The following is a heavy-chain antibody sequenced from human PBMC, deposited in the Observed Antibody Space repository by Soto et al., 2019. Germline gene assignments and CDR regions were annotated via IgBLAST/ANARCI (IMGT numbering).Heavy chain of an antibody. CDR2: ISYDGGYE. J-gene: IGHJ2*01. CDR3: AKGTTVTPWRYLDL. V-gene: IGHV3-30*18. Sequence: QEQLVESGGGVVQPGKSLRLSCAASRFAFSSYAMHWVRQAPGKGLEWLAVISYDGGYENYADSVKGRFTVSRDNSNNTLRLKINSLRPEYTALYYCAKGTTVTPWRYLDLWGQGTLVTVSS. D-gene: IGHD4-17*01. CDR1: RFAFSSYA.